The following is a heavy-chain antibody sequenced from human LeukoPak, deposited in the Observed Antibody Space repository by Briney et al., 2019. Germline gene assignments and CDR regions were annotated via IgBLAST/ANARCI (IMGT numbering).Heavy chain of an antibody. Sequence: GGSLRLFCAASGFTFSSYSMNLVRQAPGKELEWVSYISSSSDYIHYADSVKGRFTISRDNAKNSLYLQMSSLRAEDTGVYYCARALDDFWSDYYPIFDYWGQGTLVTVSS. J-gene: IGHJ4*02. D-gene: IGHD3-3*01. CDR2: ISSSSDYI. CDR3: ARALDDFWSDYYPIFDY. CDR1: GFTFSSYS. V-gene: IGHV3-21*01.